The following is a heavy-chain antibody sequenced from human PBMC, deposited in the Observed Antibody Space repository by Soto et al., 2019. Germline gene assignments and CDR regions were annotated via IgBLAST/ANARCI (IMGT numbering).Heavy chain of an antibody. CDR2: IYYTGST. J-gene: IGHJ4*02. V-gene: IGHV4-59*02. D-gene: IGHD5-12*01. CDR3: ARSTRGYSGYASHIDN. Sequence: ETRSLTCSVCGGAVAKCCWRWIRQPPGKGLEWIGYIYYTGSTNYNPSLKSRVTISVDTSKNHFSLNLSSVTAADTAVYYCARSTRGYSGYASHIDNWGPGTQV. CDR1: GGAVAKCC.